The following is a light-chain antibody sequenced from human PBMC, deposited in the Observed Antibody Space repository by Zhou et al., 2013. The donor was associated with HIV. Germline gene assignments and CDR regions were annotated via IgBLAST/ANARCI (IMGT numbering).Light chain of an antibody. CDR1: QDVSSY. CDR3: QQYYSHPS. V-gene: IGKV1-8*01. CDR2: TAS. Sequence: AIRITQSPSSVAASIGDRVTITCRASQDVSSYLAWYQQKPGKAPKLLIYTASTLQNGVPSRFSGTGSGTDFTLTISCLQSEDFATYYCQQYYSHPSFGQGTKVEI. J-gene: IGKJ2*01.